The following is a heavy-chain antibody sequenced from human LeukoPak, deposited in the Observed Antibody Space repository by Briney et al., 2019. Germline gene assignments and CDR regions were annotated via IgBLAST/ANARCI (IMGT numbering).Heavy chain of an antibody. CDR1: GFTFSDYN. CDR3: ARAGFTFSDYFGSFFDY. CDR2: ISSSSSYI. D-gene: IGHD3-10*01. Sequence: GGSLRLSCAASGFTFSDYNMKWVRQAPGKGLEWVSSISSSSSYIYYADSLKGRFTISRDNAKNSLYLQMNSLRAEDTAVYYCARAGFTFSDYFGSFFDYWGQGTLVTVSS. J-gene: IGHJ4*02. V-gene: IGHV3-21*01.